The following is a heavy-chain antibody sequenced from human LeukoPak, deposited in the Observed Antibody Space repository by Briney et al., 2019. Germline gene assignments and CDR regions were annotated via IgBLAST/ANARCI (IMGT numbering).Heavy chain of an antibody. Sequence: ASVKVSCKASGYTFTSYGISWVRQAPGQGLEWMGWISAYNGNTNYAQKLQGRVTMTTDTSTSTAYMELRSLRSDDTAMYYCAGTLYSGYGLGSLGAFDIWGQGTMVTVSS. V-gene: IGHV1-18*01. CDR3: AGTLYSGYGLGSLGAFDI. D-gene: IGHD5-12*01. J-gene: IGHJ3*02. CDR2: ISAYNGNT. CDR1: GYTFTSYG.